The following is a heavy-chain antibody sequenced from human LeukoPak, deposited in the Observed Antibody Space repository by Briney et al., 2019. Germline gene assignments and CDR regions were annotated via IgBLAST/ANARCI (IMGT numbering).Heavy chain of an antibody. D-gene: IGHD4-17*01. CDR2: IKPDGSEK. CDR3: ARVAVTNDY. Sequence: GGSLRLSCAASGFTFSSFWMNWVRQAPGKRPEWVANIKPDGSEKYYVDSVKGRFTISRDNAKNSLYLQMNSLRAEDTAVYYCARVAVTNDYWGQGTLVTVSS. V-gene: IGHV3-7*01. J-gene: IGHJ4*02. CDR1: GFTFSSFW.